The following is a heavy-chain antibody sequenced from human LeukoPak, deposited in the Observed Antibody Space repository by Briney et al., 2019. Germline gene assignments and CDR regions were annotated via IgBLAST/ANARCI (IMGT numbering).Heavy chain of an antibody. V-gene: IGHV3-33*01. CDR1: GFTFSSYG. CDR2: IWFDGKNE. J-gene: IGHJ5*02. CDR3: ARDRGDGYNLSWFDP. D-gene: IGHD5-24*01. Sequence: GGSLRLSCAASGFTFSSYGMHWVRQAPGKGLEWVADIWFDGKNEHFADSVKGRFTISRDNSKNTMYLQINSLRAEDTAVYYCARDRGDGYNLSWFDPWGQGTLVTVSS.